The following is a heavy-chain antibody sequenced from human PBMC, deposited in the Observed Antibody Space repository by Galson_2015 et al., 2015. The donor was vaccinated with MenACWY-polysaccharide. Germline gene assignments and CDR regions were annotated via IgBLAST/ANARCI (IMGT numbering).Heavy chain of an antibody. CDR2: ISPDDSNK. V-gene: IGHV3-30-3*01. CDR1: GFTFSSYA. J-gene: IGHJ4*02. Sequence: SMRFSCEASGFTFSSYAIRCVRQAPGTGLEWVVVISPDDSNKNYADSVKGRFTISRDNSRNTLYLQMTSLTPEDTAVYYCAREPYRWAPDYFDNWGQGTLVTVSS. D-gene: IGHD4-23*01. CDR3: AREPYRWAPDYFDN.